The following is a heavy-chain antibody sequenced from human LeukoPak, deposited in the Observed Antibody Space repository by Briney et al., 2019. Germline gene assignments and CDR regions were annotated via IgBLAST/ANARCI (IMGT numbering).Heavy chain of an antibody. CDR3: ARQTGSGLFILP. Sequence: SETLSLTCTVSGVSISSSNSYWGWIRQPPGKGREWIGSIYYSGNTYYNASLKSQVSISIDTSKTRFSPKLTSVTAADTAVYYCARQTGSGLFILPGGQGTLVTVSS. CDR2: IYYSGNT. CDR1: GVSISSSNSY. D-gene: IGHD3/OR15-3a*01. J-gene: IGHJ4*02. V-gene: IGHV4-39*01.